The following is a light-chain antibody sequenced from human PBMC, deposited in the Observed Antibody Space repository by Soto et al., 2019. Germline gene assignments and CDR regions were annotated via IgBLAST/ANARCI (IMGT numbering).Light chain of an antibody. V-gene: IGKV4-1*01. CDR2: WAS. CDR3: QQYYSTPYT. J-gene: IGKJ2*01. Sequence: DIVMTQSPDSLAVSLGERATINCKSSQSVLHSSHNANYLVWYQQKPGQPPKLLIYWASTRESGVPDRFSGSGSGTDFTLTISSLQAEDVAVYYCQQYYSTPYTFGQGTKLEIK. CDR1: QSVLHSSHNANY.